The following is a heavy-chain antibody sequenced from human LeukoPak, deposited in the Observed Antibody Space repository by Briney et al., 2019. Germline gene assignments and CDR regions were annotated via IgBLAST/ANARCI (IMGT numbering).Heavy chain of an antibody. CDR2: INPNSGGT. J-gene: IGHJ6*02. D-gene: IGHD3-16*02. CDR3: ASDSRAGNQAGLRLGELSLDRYYYYGMDV. CDR1: GYTFTGYY. V-gene: IGHV1-2*02. Sequence: ASVKVSCKASGYTFTGYYMHWVRQAPGQGLEWMGWINPNSGGTNYAQKFQGRVTMTRDTSISTAYMELSRLRSDDTAVYYCASDSRAGNQAGLRLGELSLDRYYYYGMDVWGQGTTVTVSS.